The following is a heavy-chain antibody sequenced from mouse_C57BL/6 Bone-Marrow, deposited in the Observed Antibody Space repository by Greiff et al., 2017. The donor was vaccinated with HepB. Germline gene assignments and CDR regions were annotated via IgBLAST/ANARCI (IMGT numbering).Heavy chain of an antibody. CDR2: ISDGGSYT. CDR1: GFTFSSYA. J-gene: IGHJ4*01. CDR3: ARANYGSSYLYYAMDY. D-gene: IGHD1-1*01. V-gene: IGHV5-4*01. Sequence: EVQLVESGGGLVKPGGSLKLSCAASGFTFSSYAMSWVRQTPEKRLEWVATISDGGSYTYYPDNVKGRFTISRDNAKNNLYLQMSHLKSEDTAMYYCARANYGSSYLYYAMDYWGQGTSVTVSS.